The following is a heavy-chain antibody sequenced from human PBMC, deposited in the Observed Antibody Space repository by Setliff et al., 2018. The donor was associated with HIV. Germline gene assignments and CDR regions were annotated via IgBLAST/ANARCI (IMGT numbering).Heavy chain of an antibody. J-gene: IGHJ4*02. V-gene: IGHV3-7*01. CDR2: IKQDGSDT. CDR1: GFTLSNYW. CDR3: ARDRDNGGWLQFTLYYFEY. D-gene: IGHD5-12*01. Sequence: GESLKISCAASGFTLSNYWMTWARQAPGKGLEWVANIKQDGSDTYYADSVKGRFTDSRDNAKNLLYLEMNGLRGEDTAVYYCARDRDNGGWLQFTLYYFEYWGQGTLVTVSS.